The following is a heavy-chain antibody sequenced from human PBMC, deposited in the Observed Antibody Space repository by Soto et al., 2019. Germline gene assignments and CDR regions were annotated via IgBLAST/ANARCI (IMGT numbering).Heavy chain of an antibody. Sequence: GGSLRLSCAASGFTFSSYAMSWVRQAPGKGLEWVSAISGSGGSTYYADSVKGRFTISRDNSKNTLYLQMNSLRAEDTAVYYCATTYDYVWGSYRFLFDYWGQGTRVTV. CDR3: ATTYDYVWGSYRFLFDY. D-gene: IGHD3-16*02. V-gene: IGHV3-23*01. CDR1: GFTFSSYA. J-gene: IGHJ4*02. CDR2: ISGSGGST.